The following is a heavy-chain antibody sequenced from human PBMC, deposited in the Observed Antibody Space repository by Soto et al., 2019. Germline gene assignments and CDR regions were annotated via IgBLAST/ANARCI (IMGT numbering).Heavy chain of an antibody. CDR2: IIPIFGTA. D-gene: IGHD6-13*01. CDR3: ARDRKQQLVRGGMDV. CDR1: GGTFSSYA. J-gene: IGHJ6*02. V-gene: IGHV1-69*13. Sequence: SVKVSCKASGGTFSSYAISWVRQAPGQGLEWMGGIIPIFGTANYAQKFQGRVTITADESTSTAYMELSSLRSEDTAVYYCARDRKQQLVRGGMDVWGQGTTVTVSS.